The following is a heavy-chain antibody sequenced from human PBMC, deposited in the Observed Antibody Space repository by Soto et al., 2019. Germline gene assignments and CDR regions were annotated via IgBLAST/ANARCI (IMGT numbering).Heavy chain of an antibody. V-gene: IGHV1-3*01. CDR1: GYTFTSYA. J-gene: IGHJ4*02. Sequence: QVQLVQSGAEVKKPGASVKVSCKASGYTFTSYAMHWVRQAPGQSLEWMGWINAGNGNTKYSQKFQGRVTITRDTSASTAYMELSSLRSEDTAVYYCARVSGISVAEVWGQGTLVTVSS. CDR3: ARVSGISVAEV. D-gene: IGHD6-19*01. CDR2: INAGNGNT.